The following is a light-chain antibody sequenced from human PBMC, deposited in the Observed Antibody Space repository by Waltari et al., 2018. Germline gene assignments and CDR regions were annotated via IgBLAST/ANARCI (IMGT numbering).Light chain of an antibody. Sequence: QAGLTQPPSVSRALGQTATVTCTGNHNNVSNQGVSWLQHHQGHPPKLLSYRNDNRPSGISERFSASRSGNTASLTITGLQPDDEADYYCSSWDKNLVAVVFGGGTKVTVL. CDR2: RND. CDR3: SSWDKNLVAVV. CDR1: HNNVSNQG. J-gene: IGLJ3*02. V-gene: IGLV10-54*04.